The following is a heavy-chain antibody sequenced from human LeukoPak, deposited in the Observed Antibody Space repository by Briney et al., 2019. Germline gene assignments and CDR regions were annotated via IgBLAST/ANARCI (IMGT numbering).Heavy chain of an antibody. D-gene: IGHD3-10*01. V-gene: IGHV4-38-2*01. CDR3: ARVLGYYGSGSKNWFDP. CDR1: SYSISSGYY. J-gene: IGHJ5*02. Sequence: SETLSLTCAVSSYSISSGYYWGWIRQPPGKGLGWIGSIYHSGSTYYNPSLKSRVTISVDTSKNQFSLKLSSVTAADTAVYYCARVLGYYGSGSKNWFDPWGQGTLVTVSS. CDR2: IYHSGST.